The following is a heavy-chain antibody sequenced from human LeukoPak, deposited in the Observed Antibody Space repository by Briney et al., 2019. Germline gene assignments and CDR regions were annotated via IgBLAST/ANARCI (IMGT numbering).Heavy chain of an antibody. CDR3: ATESRGGSYYFDY. Sequence: SATLSLTCTVSGGSDSSCSYYWSWIRQPTGKGLEWIGYIYYSGSTNYNPSLKSRVTISVDTSKNQFSLKLISVTGADTDVYYCATESRGGSYYFDYWGQGTLVTVSS. D-gene: IGHD1-26*01. CDR2: IYYSGST. V-gene: IGHV4-61*01. CDR1: GGSDSSCSYY. J-gene: IGHJ4*02.